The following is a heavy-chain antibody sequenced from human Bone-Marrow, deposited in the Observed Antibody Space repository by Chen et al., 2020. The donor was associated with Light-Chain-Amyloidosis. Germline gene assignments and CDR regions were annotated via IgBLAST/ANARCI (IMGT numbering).Heavy chain of an antibody. CDR3: VRDLVGGEDY. CDR2: LNEDGSVV. CDR1: GFGFSAFD. V-gene: IGHV3-74*02. D-gene: IGHD2-15*01. J-gene: IGHJ4*02. Sequence: EVRLAESGGGLGQPGGSLRLSCTASGFGFSAFDMHWVRQAPGKGPVWVSRLNEDGSVVTYADSVQGRFTISRDNAKNTMYLQMYSLRAEDTAVYYCVRDLVGGEDYWGQGTRVTVSS.